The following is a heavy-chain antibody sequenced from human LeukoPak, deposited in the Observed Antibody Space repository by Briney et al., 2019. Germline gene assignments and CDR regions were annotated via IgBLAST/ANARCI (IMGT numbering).Heavy chain of an antibody. CDR3: ARGGWSLDS. D-gene: IGHD6-19*01. CDR2: THNSGST. CDR1: GGSISGSY. J-gene: IGHJ4*02. Sequence: PSETLSLTCTVSGGSISGSYWSWFRQSPGKGLEWIGYTHNSGSTNYHPSLKSRVTMSVDTAKNQFSLKLTSVTAADTAVYFCARGGWSLDSWGQGTLVTVSS. V-gene: IGHV4-59*01.